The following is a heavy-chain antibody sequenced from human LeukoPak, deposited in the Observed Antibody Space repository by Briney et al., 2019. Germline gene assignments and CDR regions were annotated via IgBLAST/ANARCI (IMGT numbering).Heavy chain of an antibody. J-gene: IGHJ4*02. CDR1: GGSISSYY. Sequence: SETLSLTCTVSGGSISSYYWSWIRQPPGKGLEWIGSIYYSGSTYYNPSLKSRVTISVDTSKNQFSLKLSSVTAADTAVYYCARSAHIYCSGGSCYSNWFDYWGQGTLVTVSS. CDR3: ARSAHIYCSGGSCYSNWFDY. CDR2: IYYSGST. D-gene: IGHD2-15*01. V-gene: IGHV4-59*12.